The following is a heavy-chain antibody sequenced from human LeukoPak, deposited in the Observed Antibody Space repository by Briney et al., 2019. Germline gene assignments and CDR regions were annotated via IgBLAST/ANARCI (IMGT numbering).Heavy chain of an antibody. V-gene: IGHV3-30*11. CDR3: AREIFRGVAPEY. Sequence: PSHALAGPTVDNSATGSVRQPPRNWLGWVAFIAFDGPNTYYAACVKGRFTISRDTSMNTLDLEMDSLRVDDTAVYYCAREIFRGVAPEYWGQGTLVTVST. D-gene: IGHD3-10*01. CDR2: IAFDGPNT. CDR1: GPTVDNSA. J-gene: IGHJ4*02.